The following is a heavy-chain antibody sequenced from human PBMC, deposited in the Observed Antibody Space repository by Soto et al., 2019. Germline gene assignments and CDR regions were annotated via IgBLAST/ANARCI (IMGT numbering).Heavy chain of an antibody. V-gene: IGHV3-23*01. CDR2: ISGTGGST. CDR1: GFTFYSYA. CDR3: AKDRKPYSNSLYYFDY. J-gene: IGHJ4*02. D-gene: IGHD6-13*01. Sequence: GGSLRLSCAASGFTFYSYALSWVRQAPGKGLEWVSAISGTGGSTYYADSVKGRFTISRDNSKKTLYLQINSLRAEGTALYYCAKDRKPYSNSLYYFDYWGQGALVTVSS.